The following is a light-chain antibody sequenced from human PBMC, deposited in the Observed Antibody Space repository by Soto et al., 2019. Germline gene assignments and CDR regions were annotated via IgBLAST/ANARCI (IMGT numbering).Light chain of an antibody. J-gene: IGKJ5*01. CDR1: QSVSSSY. CDR2: GAS. Sequence: EIVLTQSPGTLSLSPGERATLSCRASQSVSSSYLAWYQQKPGQAPRLLIYGASSRATGIPDRFSGSGSGTDFTLTISRLETEDFAVYYCQLYGSSPAITFGQGTRLEIK. V-gene: IGKV3-20*01. CDR3: QLYGSSPAIT.